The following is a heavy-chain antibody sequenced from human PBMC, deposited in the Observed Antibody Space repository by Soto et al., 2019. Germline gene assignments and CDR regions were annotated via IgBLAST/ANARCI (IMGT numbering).Heavy chain of an antibody. CDR2: INPSGGST. D-gene: IGHD3-9*01. CDR3: ARSNYDILTGPNFDY. Sequence: VRQAPGQGLEWMGIINPSGGSTSYAQKFQGRVTMTRDTSTSTVYMELSSLRSEDTAVYYCARSNYDILTGPNFDYWGQGTLVTVSS. J-gene: IGHJ4*02. V-gene: IGHV1-46*03.